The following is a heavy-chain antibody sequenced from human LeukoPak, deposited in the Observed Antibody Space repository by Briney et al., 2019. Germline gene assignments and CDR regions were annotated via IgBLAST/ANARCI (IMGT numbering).Heavy chain of an antibody. J-gene: IGHJ4*02. CDR2: ISGSGGST. CDR3: ARVRWGRLYYFDY. D-gene: IGHD3-16*01. V-gene: IGHV3-23*01. CDR1: GFTLSSYG. Sequence: GGTLRLSCAASGFTLSSYGMSGVREAPGKGLEGVSAISGSGGSTYYADSVKGRFTISRDNSKNTVYVQMKSQRGGDRAVYYCARVRWGRLYYFDYWGQGTLVTVSS.